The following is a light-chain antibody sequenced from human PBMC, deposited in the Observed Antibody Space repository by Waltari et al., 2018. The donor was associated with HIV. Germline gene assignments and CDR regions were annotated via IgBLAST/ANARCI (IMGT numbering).Light chain of an antibody. CDR1: RSVDSNY. Sequence: VLTQCPATLSLSPGERATLSCRASRSVDSNYLAWYQQRPGQTPRLLIYGTSNRATGIPDRFTGGGSGADFTLSISSLEPDDFAVYYCQQYGSSFLTFGPGTKVEI. J-gene: IGKJ3*01. CDR2: GTS. CDR3: QQYGSSFLT. V-gene: IGKV3-20*01.